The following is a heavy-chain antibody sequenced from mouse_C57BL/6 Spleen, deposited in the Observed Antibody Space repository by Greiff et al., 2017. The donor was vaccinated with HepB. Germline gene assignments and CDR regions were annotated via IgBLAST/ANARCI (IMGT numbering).Heavy chain of an antibody. Sequence: QVQLQQSGPELVKPGASVKISCKASGYSFSSSWMNWVKQRPGKGLEWIGRIYPGDGDTNYNGKFKGKATLTADKSSSTAYMQLGSLTSEDSAVYFCEHYYGPSGYFDGWGTGTTVTVSS. CDR3: EHYYGPSGYFDG. V-gene: IGHV1-82*01. CDR1: GYSFSSSW. CDR2: IYPGDGDT. D-gene: IGHD1-2*01. J-gene: IGHJ1*03.